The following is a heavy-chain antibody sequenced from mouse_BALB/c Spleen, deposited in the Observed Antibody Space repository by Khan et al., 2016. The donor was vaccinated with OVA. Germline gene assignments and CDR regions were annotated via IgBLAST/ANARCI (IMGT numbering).Heavy chain of an antibody. D-gene: IGHD1-1*01. V-gene: IGHV1S81*02. CDR1: GYTFTSYW. CDR2: TNPTNGRT. Sequence: QVQLQQPGAELVKAGVSVKMSCKASGYTFTSYWMHWVKQRLGQGLEWFAETNPTNGRTYYHEKIKSKATLTVAKSSSTASMLISGATVEDSAVYYCARIKKIGATCLDYWGQGTTLTVSS. CDR3: ARIKKIGATCLDY. J-gene: IGHJ2*01.